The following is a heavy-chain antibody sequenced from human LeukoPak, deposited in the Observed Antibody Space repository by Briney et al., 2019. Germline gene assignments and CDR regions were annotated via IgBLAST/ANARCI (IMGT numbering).Heavy chain of an antibody. CDR2: IRYDGGNK. J-gene: IGHJ3*02. Sequence: GGSLRLSCAASGFTFSSYGMHWVRQAPGKGLEWVAFIRYDGGNKYYADSVKGRFTISRDNSKNTLYLQMNSLRAEDMALYYCAKAAGSSGFNDAFDIWGQGTMVTVSS. V-gene: IGHV3-30*02. D-gene: IGHD6-19*01. CDR3: AKAAGSSGFNDAFDI. CDR1: GFTFSSYG.